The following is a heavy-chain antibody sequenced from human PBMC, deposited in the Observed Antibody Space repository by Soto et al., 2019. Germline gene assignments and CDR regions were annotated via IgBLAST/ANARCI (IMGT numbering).Heavy chain of an antibody. CDR3: ATDRARYYDSSGYKYYWYFDL. J-gene: IGHJ2*01. D-gene: IGHD3-22*01. CDR2: FDPEDGET. V-gene: IGHV1-24*01. CDR1: GYTLTELS. Sequence: ASVKVSCKVSGYTLTELSMHCVRQAPGKVLEWMGGFDPEDGETIYAQKFQGRVTMTEDTSTDTAYMELSSLRSEDTAVYYCATDRARYYDSSGYKYYWYFDLWGRGTLVTVSS.